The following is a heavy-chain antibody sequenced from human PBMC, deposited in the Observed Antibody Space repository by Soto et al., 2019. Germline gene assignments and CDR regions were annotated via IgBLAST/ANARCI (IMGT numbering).Heavy chain of an antibody. CDR1: GASISSSSSY. D-gene: IGHD3-22*01. V-gene: IGHV4-39*01. CDR3: ARQYEDTSASINYTDS. J-gene: IGHJ5*01. CDR2: IYNSVTT. Sequence: SETLSLTCTVSGASISSSSSYWGWIRQPPGKGLEWIGSIYNSVTTYYNPSLKGRVTISVVTSKNQFSLNLSSVTAADTAVYYCARQYEDTSASINYTDSWRHGPPVTVS.